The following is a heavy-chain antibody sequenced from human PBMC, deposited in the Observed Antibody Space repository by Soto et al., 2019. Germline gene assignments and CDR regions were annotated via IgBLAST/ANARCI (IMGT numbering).Heavy chain of an antibody. CDR2: INANSGNT. CDR1: GYTFTSYY. J-gene: IGHJ6*03. V-gene: IGHV1-46*01. Sequence: GASVKVSCKASGYTFTSYYMHWVRQAPGQGLEWMGIINANSGNTSYAQKLQGRVTMTTDTSTSTAYMELRSLRSDDTAVYYCARQTTVYYDILTGYYSGALYYYYMDVWGKGTTVTVSS. CDR3: ARQTTVYYDILTGYYSGALYYYYMDV. D-gene: IGHD3-9*01.